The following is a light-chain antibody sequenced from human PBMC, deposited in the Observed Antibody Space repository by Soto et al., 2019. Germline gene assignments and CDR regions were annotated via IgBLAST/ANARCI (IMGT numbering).Light chain of an antibody. CDR1: QSVANY. CDR2: DAS. J-gene: IGKJ2*01. V-gene: IGKV3-11*01. CDR3: HHRSKWPYT. Sequence: DIVLTQSPGTLSLSPGERATLSCSASQSVANYLLWFQQKPGQAPRLLIYDASNRASGIPARFSGSGSGTDFTLTISSLETEDFAVYFCHHRSKWPYTFGQGTKLEIK.